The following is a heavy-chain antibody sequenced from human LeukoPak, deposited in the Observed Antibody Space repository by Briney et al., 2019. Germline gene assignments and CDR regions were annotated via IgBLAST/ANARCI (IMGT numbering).Heavy chain of an antibody. V-gene: IGHV3-7*03. Sequence: GGSQRLSCAASGFAFSTSWMTWVRHAPGKGLEWVSNINQDATEKYYVDSVKGRFTISRDNAKNSLFLQMNGLRAEDTAVYYCARDRAAANNWGQGTLVTVSS. CDR1: GFAFSTSW. CDR3: ARDRAAANN. D-gene: IGHD6-13*01. J-gene: IGHJ4*02. CDR2: INQDATEK.